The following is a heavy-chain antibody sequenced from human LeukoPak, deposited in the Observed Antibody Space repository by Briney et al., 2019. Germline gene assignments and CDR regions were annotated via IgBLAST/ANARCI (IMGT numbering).Heavy chain of an antibody. CDR1: GGSFSGYY. V-gene: IGHV4-34*01. D-gene: IGHD3-3*01. J-gene: IGHJ5*02. Sequence: PSETLSLTCAVYGGSFSGYYWSRIRQPPGKGLEWIGEINHSGSTNYNPSLKSRVTISVDTSKNQFSLKLSSVTAADTAVYYCARVRAIFGVARGYNWFDPWGQGTLVTVSS. CDR2: INHSGST. CDR3: ARVRAIFGVARGYNWFDP.